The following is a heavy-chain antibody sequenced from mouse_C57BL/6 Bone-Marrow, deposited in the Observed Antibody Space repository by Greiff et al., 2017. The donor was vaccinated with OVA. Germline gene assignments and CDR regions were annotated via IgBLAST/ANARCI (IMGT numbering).Heavy chain of an antibody. J-gene: IGHJ3*01. Sequence: EVQRVESGGDLVKPGGSLKPSCAASGFTFSSYGMSWVRQTPDKRLEWVATISSGGSYTYYPDSVKGRFTISRDNAKNTLYLQMSSLKSEDTAMYYCARHGGPYGSYWGQGTLVTVSA. V-gene: IGHV5-6*01. CDR1: GFTFSSYG. CDR2: ISSGGSYT. CDR3: ARHGGPYGSY. D-gene: IGHD1-1*01.